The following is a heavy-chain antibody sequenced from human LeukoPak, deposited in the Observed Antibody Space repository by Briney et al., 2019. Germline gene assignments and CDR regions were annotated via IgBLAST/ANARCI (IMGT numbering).Heavy chain of an antibody. Sequence: PGGSLRLSCAASGFTFSSYWMSWVRQAPGKGLEWVANIKQDGSEKYYVDSVKGRFTISRDNAKNSLYLQMNSLGAEDTAVYYCASGQLWFRFDYWGQGTLVTVSS. CDR1: GFTFSSYW. V-gene: IGHV3-7*01. J-gene: IGHJ4*02. D-gene: IGHD5-18*01. CDR3: ASGQLWFRFDY. CDR2: IKQDGSEK.